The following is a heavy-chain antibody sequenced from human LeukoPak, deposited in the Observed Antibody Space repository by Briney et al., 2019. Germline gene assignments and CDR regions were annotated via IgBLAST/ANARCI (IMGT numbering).Heavy chain of an antibody. V-gene: IGHV4-34*01. CDR3: ARKREMATTKRRYFDD. CDR2: INNSGST. Sequence: PSETLSLTCTVSGGSFSGNYCSWIRKPPGPGLELIGEINNSGSTNYNPYLKSRIPISVDTSKNQFSLKLSSVTASDTAVYYCARKREMATTKRRYFDDWGQGTLVTVSS. CDR1: GGSFSGNY. D-gene: IGHD5-24*01. J-gene: IGHJ4*02.